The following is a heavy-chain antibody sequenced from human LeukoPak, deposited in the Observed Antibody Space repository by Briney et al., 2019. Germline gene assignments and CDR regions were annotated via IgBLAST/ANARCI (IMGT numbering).Heavy chain of an antibody. Sequence: KPSETLSLTCAVYGGSLSGYYWSWIRQPPGKGLEWIGEINHSGGTNYNPSLKTRVTISVDTSKNQFSLKLSSVPAADTAIYYCARGSRWTRKYYFDFWGQGTLVTVSS. CDR2: INHSGGT. V-gene: IGHV4-34*01. J-gene: IGHJ4*02. CDR3: ARGSRWTRKYYFDF. CDR1: GGSLSGYY. D-gene: IGHD5-24*01.